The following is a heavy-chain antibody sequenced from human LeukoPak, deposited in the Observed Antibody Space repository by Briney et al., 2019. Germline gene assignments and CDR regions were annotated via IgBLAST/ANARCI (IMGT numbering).Heavy chain of an antibody. Sequence: PGGSLRLSCAASGFTFSSYAMNWVRQVPEKGLEWVSAISGSGGSTYYADSVKGRFTISRDNSKDTLYLQMNSLRAEDTAVYYCAKAPRWFGELAEWGQGTLVTVSS. J-gene: IGHJ4*02. CDR2: ISGSGGST. V-gene: IGHV3-23*01. CDR1: GFTFSSYA. CDR3: AKAPRWFGELAE. D-gene: IGHD3-10*01.